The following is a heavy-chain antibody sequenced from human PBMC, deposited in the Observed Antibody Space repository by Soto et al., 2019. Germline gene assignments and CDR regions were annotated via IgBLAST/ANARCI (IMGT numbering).Heavy chain of an antibody. Sequence: QVQLQESGPGLVKPSETLSLTCTVSAGSISGDYWAWIRQPPGKGLEWIGYISNSGSTNYNPSLRSRVTISVDMSKNQFSLKLTSVSTADTAVYYCARYDFLSGYYNYFVHWGQGTLVTVSA. D-gene: IGHD3-3*01. CDR3: ARYDFLSGYYNYFVH. CDR2: ISNSGST. J-gene: IGHJ4*02. CDR1: AGSISGDY. V-gene: IGHV4-59*01.